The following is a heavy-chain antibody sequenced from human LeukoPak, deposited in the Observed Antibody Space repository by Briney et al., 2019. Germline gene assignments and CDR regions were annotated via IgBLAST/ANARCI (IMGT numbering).Heavy chain of an antibody. Sequence: SVKVSCKASGGTFSSYAISWVRQAPGQGLEWMGGIIPIFGTANYAQKFQGRVTITADESTSTAYMELSSLRSEDTAVYYCATDFPLGGGGFYWGQGTLVTVSS. CDR3: ATDFPLGGGGFY. CDR2: IIPIFGTA. J-gene: IGHJ4*02. CDR1: GGTFSSYA. V-gene: IGHV1-69*13. D-gene: IGHD2-21*01.